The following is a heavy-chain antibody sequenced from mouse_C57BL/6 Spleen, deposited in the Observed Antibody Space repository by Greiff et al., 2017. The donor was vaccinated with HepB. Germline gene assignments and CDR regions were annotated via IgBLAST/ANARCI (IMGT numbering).Heavy chain of an antibody. CDR2: IDPEDGET. J-gene: IGHJ1*03. CDR1: GFNIKDYY. V-gene: IGHV14-2*01. CDR3: APDGSSPWYFDV. D-gene: IGHD1-1*01. Sequence: EVQGVESGAELVKPGASVKLSCTASGFNIKDYYMHWVKQRTEQGLEWIGRIDPEDGETKYAPKFQGKATITADTSSNTAYLQLSSLTSEDTAVYYCAPDGSSPWYFDVWGTGTTVTVSS.